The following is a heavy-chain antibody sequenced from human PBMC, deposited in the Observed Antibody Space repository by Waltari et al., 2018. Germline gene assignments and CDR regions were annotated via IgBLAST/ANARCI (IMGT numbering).Heavy chain of an antibody. D-gene: IGHD6-13*01. CDR1: GGTFSSYA. CDR3: ARESPAAGTMVYFQH. J-gene: IGHJ1*01. V-gene: IGHV1-69*13. CDR2: IIPIFGTA. Sequence: GSLVKVSCKASGGTFSSYAISWVRQAPGQGLEWMGGIIPIFGTANYAQKFQGRVTITADESTSTAYMELSSLRSEDTAVYYCARESPAAGTMVYFQHWGQGTLVTVSS.